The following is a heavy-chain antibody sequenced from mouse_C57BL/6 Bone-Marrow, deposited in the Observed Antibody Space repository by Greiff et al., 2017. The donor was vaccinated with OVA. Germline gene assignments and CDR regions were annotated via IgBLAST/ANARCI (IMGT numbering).Heavy chain of an antibody. V-gene: IGHV1-4*01. Sequence: VQLQQSGAELARPGASVKMSCKASGYTFTSYTIHWVKQRPGQGLEWIGYIDPTNDYTNYNQKFKGKATLTADKSSSTAYMQLSSLTSEDSAVYYCTRGYYFDDWGQSTTLTVSS. J-gene: IGHJ2*01. CDR2: IDPTNDYT. CDR3: TRGYYFDD. CDR1: GYTFTSYT.